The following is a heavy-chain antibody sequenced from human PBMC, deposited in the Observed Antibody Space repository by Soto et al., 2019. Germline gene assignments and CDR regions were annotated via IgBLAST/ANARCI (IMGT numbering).Heavy chain of an antibody. D-gene: IGHD5-18*01. V-gene: IGHV3-30*18. CDR2: ISYDGSNK. CDR1: GFTFGTYG. Sequence: QVQLVESGGGVVQPGRSLRLSCAASGFTFGTYGMHWVRQAPGKGLEWVAIISYDGSNKYYADSVKGRFTISRDNSKNTLYLQMNSLRAEDTAVYYCAKDPTGLWGYSYGPFDYWGQGTLVIVSS. CDR3: AKDPTGLWGYSYGPFDY. J-gene: IGHJ4*02.